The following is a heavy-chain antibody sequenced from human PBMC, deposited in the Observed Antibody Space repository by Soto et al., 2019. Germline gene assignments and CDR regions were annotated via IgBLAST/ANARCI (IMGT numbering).Heavy chain of an antibody. CDR2: INPNRGGT. CDR3: ATSTISMIPDGDAFDI. CDR1: GYAFSGHY. J-gene: IGHJ3*02. Sequence: ASVKVSCKASGYAFSGHYLLWVRQAPGQGLEWMGWINPNRGGTNYAQKFQGRVTMTRDTSIITAYMELSRLTSDDTAVYYCATSTISMIPDGDAFDIWGQGTLVTVSS. D-gene: IGHD3-22*01. V-gene: IGHV1-2*02.